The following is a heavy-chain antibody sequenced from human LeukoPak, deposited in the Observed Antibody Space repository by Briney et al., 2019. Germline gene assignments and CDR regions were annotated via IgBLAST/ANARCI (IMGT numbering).Heavy chain of an antibody. Sequence: GGSLRLSCAASGFSFSDYAMTWVRQAPGKGLEWVSGISGSGRSTYYADSVKGRFTISRDNSKNTLYLQMNSLRAEDTAVYYCASPSGHYDFWSGYYTHYYGMDVWGQGTTVTVSS. D-gene: IGHD3-3*01. CDR3: ASPSGHYDFWSGYYTHYYGMDV. V-gene: IGHV3-23*01. CDR2: ISGSGRST. CDR1: GFSFSDYA. J-gene: IGHJ6*02.